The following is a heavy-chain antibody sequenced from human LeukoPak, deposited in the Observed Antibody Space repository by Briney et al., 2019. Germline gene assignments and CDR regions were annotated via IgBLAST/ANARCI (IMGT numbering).Heavy chain of an antibody. CDR1: GFTFSRYG. D-gene: IGHD5-18*01. CDR3: AGIYIYVHRPTEY. Sequence: GSLRLSCAASGFTFSRYGMHWVRQAPGKGLEWLSYISSSGSTKYYANSVKGRFTISRDNTGNSLYLQMNRLRAEDTAIYYCAGIYIYVHRPTEYWGQGTLVTVSS. V-gene: IGHV3-48*04. J-gene: IGHJ4*02. CDR2: ISSSGSTK.